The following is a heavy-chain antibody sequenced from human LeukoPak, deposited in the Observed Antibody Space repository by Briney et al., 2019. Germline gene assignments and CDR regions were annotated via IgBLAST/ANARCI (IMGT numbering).Heavy chain of an antibody. V-gene: IGHV3-23*01. CDR3: ANGDADTVDSSFDN. J-gene: IGHJ4*02. Sequence: GGSLRLSCSASGFTFSSYAMSWVRQAPGKGLEWVSGISGGGFGTYYTDSVKGRFTISRDNSKNTLFLQMHSLRAEDTVVYYCANGDADTVDSSFDNWGQGTLVTVSS. D-gene: IGHD5-18*01. CDR1: GFTFSSYA. CDR2: ISGGGFGT.